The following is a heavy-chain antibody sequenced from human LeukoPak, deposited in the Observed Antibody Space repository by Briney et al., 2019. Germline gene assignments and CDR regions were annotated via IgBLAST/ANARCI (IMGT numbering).Heavy chain of an antibody. CDR1: GGSISSSYW. V-gene: IGHV4-4*02. D-gene: IGHD3-10*01. J-gene: IGHJ5*02. Sequence: SGTLSLTCAVSGGSISSSYWWTWVRQPPGKGLEWIGEIYHSGSTNYNPSLKSRLTMSLDKSRNQFSLKLTSVTAADTAVYYCARHFWRFGGAWFDPWGQGTLVTVSS. CDR3: ARHFWRFGGAWFDP. CDR2: IYHSGST.